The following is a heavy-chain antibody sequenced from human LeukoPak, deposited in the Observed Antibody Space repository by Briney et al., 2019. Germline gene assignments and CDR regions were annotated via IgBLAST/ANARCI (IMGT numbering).Heavy chain of an antibody. D-gene: IGHD1-7*01. CDR2: AYYSGTT. CDR3: VRQNSDYYYYYLDV. CDR1: GGSVSSSSSY. V-gene: IGHV4-39*01. J-gene: IGHJ6*03. Sequence: PSETLSLTCTVSGGSVSSSSSYWAWIRQPPGRGLEWIGSAYYSGTTYYNTSLESRATISEDTSRNRFSLMLSSVTAADTAVYYCVRQNSDYYYYYLDVWGEGTTVIVSS.